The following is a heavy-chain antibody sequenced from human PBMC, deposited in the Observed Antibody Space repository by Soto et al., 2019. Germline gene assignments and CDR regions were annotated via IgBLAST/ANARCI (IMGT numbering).Heavy chain of an antibody. CDR2: IYYTGST. J-gene: IGHJ4*02. D-gene: IGHD6-13*01. CDR1: GGSINNYF. CDR3: ARRGIAALDY. V-gene: IGHV4-59*08. Sequence: SETLSLTCTVSGGSINNYFWSWIRQPPGKGLEWIGYIYYTGSTNYNPSLKSRVTISVDTSKNQFSLKLSFVTAADTAVYYCARRGIAALDYWGQGTLVTVSS.